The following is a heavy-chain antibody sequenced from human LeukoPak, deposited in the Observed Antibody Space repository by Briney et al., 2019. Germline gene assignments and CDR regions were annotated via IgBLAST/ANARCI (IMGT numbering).Heavy chain of an antibody. J-gene: IGHJ4*02. CDR2: ISGSGGST. V-gene: IGHV3-23*01. D-gene: IGHD3-22*01. CDR1: GFTFSSYA. Sequence: GGSLRLSCAASGFTFSSYAMRWVRQAPGKGLEWVSAISGSGGSTYYADSVKGRFTISRDNSKNTLYLQMNSLRAEDTAVYYCAKVIITIGYDSSGYDYFDYWGQGTLVTVSS. CDR3: AKVIITIGYDSSGYDYFDY.